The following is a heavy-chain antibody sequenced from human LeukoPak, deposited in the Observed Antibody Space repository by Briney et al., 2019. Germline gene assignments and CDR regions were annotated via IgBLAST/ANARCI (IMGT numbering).Heavy chain of an antibody. J-gene: IGHJ6*03. CDR1: GGSLSSGSYY. CDR2: IYTSGSA. D-gene: IGHD3-10*01. CDR3: ARDSPTKYPGYTSGTIYYYYYMDV. V-gene: IGHV4-61*02. Sequence: PSETLSLTCSVSGGSLSSGSYYWNWIRQPAGKGLEWIGRIYTSGSAEYSPSLTSRVTISLDTSKNQFSLTLRSVTAEDTAMYYCARDSPTKYPGYTSGTIYYYYYMDVWGKGTTVTISS.